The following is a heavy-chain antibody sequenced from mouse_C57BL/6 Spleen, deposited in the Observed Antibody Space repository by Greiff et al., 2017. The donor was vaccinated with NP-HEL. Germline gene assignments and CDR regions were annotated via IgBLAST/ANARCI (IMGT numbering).Heavy chain of an antibody. D-gene: IGHD4-1*01. Sequence: EVQLKESGGGLVKPGGSLKLSCAASGFTFSDYGMHWVRQAPEKGLEWVAYISSGSSTIYYADTVKGRFTISRDNAKNTLFLQMTSLRSEDTAMYYCAKGSPGFLYYFDYWGQGTTLTVSS. J-gene: IGHJ2*01. CDR2: ISSGSSTI. CDR3: AKGSPGFLYYFDY. CDR1: GFTFSDYG. V-gene: IGHV5-17*01.